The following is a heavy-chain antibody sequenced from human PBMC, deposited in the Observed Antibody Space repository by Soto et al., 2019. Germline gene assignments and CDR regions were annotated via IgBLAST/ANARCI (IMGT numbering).Heavy chain of an antibody. Sequence: EVQLVESGGGLVQPGGSLRLSCAASGFTFSSYWMSWVRQAPGKGLEWAANIKQDGSEKYYVDSVKGRFTISRDNAKNSLYLQMNSLRAEDTAVYYCARGIAARPYYYYGMDVWGQGTTVTVSS. D-gene: IGHD6-6*01. V-gene: IGHV3-7*03. CDR2: IKQDGSEK. J-gene: IGHJ6*02. CDR3: ARGIAARPYYYYGMDV. CDR1: GFTFSSYW.